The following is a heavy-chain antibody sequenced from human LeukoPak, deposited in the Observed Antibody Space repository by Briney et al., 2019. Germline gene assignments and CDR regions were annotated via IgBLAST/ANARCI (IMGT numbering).Heavy chain of an antibody. CDR1: GFTFTRFW. V-gene: IGHV3-7*01. CDR2: INPDGTKT. CDR3: VTAPASVDSS. J-gene: IGHJ5*02. D-gene: IGHD3-3*01. Sequence: PGGSLRLSCAASGFTFTRFWLTWVRQSPGKGLEWVANINPDGTKTTYVDSVEGRFAISRDNAKNSVFLLMTSLRAEDTAIYYCVTAPASVDSSWGQGTLVAASS.